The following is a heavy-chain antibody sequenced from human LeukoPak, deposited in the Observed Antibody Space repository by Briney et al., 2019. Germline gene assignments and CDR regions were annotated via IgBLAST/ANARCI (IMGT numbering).Heavy chain of an antibody. CDR2: IYTSGST. D-gene: IGHD6-6*01. J-gene: IGHJ4*02. CDR1: GGSISRVC. V-gene: IGHV4-4*07. CDR3: ARQIAARPYYFDY. Sequence: SETPFLTRTVSGGSISRVCWSWIPQPAGKGQEWTGRIYTSGSTKYNPSLKSRVAMSVDTSKNQFSLKLSSVTAADTAVYYCARQIAARPYYFDYWGQGTLVIVSS.